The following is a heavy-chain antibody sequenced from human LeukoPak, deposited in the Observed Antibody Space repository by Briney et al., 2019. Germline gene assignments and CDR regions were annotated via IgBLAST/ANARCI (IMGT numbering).Heavy chain of an antibody. J-gene: IGHJ5*02. Sequence: SETLPLTCTVSGGSISSSSYYWGWIRQPPGKGLEWIGYIYYSGSTNYNPSLKSRVTISVDASKNQFSLKLSSVTAADTAVYYCARGGGDYYDRNWFDPWGQGTLVTVSS. D-gene: IGHD3-22*01. CDR2: IYYSGST. V-gene: IGHV4-61*05. CDR1: GGSISSSSYY. CDR3: ARGGGDYYDRNWFDP.